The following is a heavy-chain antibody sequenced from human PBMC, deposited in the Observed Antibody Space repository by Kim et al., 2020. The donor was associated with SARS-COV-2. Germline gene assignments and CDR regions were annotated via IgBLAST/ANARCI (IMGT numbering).Heavy chain of an antibody. CDR3: ARVGEQLGPDY. J-gene: IGHJ4*02. V-gene: IGHV1-8*01. D-gene: IGHD6-13*01. CDR2: T. Sequence: TGYAQKFQGRVTMTRNTSISTAYMELSSLRSEDTAMYYCARVGEQLGPDYWGQGTLVTVSS.